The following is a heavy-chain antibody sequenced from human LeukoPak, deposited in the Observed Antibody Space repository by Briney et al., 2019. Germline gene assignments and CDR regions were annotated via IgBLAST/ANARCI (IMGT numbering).Heavy chain of an antibody. J-gene: IGHJ4*02. CDR1: GGSFNGYY. V-gene: IGHV4-34*01. CDR3: ARGLLPEYYYDSSGSQGWNYFDY. D-gene: IGHD3-22*01. Sequence: PSETLSLTCAAYGGSFNGYYWSWIRQPPGKGLEWIGEINHSGSTNYNPSLKSRVTISVDTSKNQFSLKLSSVTAADTAVYYCARGLLPEYYYDSSGSQGWNYFDYWGQGTLVTVSS. CDR2: INHSGST.